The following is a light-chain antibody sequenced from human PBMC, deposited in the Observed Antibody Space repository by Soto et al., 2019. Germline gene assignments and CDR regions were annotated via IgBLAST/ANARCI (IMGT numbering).Light chain of an antibody. Sequence: EIALTQSPGTLSLSVGERVTLSCRASQSVSSYLAWYQQTPGQAPRLLIYDTSNRATGTPDRFSGSGSGTDFTLTISRLEPEDFTVYYCQQYGSSPLTFGGGTKVDIK. J-gene: IGKJ4*01. CDR2: DTS. CDR1: QSVSSY. V-gene: IGKV3-20*01. CDR3: QQYGSSPLT.